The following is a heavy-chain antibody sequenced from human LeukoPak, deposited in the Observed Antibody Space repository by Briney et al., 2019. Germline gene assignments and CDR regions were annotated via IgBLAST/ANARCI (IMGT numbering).Heavy chain of an antibody. D-gene: IGHD2-2*02. CDR3: AGLDLGYCSSTSCYNYFDY. V-gene: IGHV1-69*05. Sequence: ASVKVSCKASGGTFSSYAISWVRQAPGQGLEWMGGIIPIFGTANYAQKFQGRVTITTDESTSTAYMELSSLRSEDTAVYYCAGLDLGYCSSTSCYNYFDYWGQGTLVIVSS. J-gene: IGHJ4*02. CDR1: GGTFSSYA. CDR2: IIPIFGTA.